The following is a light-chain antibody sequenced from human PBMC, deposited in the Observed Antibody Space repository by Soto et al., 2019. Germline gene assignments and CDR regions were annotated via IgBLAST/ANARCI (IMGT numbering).Light chain of an antibody. J-gene: IGKJ4*01. Sequence: DIQLTQSPSSLSASVGDRVTITCRASQSIRSYLNWYQQKPGKAPKLLIYAASSLQTGVSSRFSGSGSGTYFTLTISNLQPAPFATYYCQQTCSTPTFGGGTKVDIK. V-gene: IGKV1-39*01. CDR3: QQTCSTPT. CDR1: QSIRSY. CDR2: AAS.